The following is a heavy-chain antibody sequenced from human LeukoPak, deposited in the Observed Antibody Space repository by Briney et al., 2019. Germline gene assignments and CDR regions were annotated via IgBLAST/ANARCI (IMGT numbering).Heavy chain of an antibody. CDR2: ISTSSSYI. D-gene: IGHD3-9*01. CDR3: AKDYHDILTGYSSTPDY. V-gene: IGHV3-21*01. Sequence: GGSLRLSCAASGFRFSSYSMNWVRQAPGKGLEWVSSISTSSSYIFYADSVKGRFTISRDNAKNSLYLQMNSLRAEDTAVYYCAKDYHDILTGYSSTPDYWGQGTLVTVSS. CDR1: GFRFSSYS. J-gene: IGHJ4*02.